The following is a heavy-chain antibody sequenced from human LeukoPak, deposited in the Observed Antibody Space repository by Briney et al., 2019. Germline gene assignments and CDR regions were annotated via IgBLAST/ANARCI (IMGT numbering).Heavy chain of an antibody. CDR3: ARDGDITMVRGESTGLFDP. CDR2: IYYSGST. J-gene: IGHJ5*02. Sequence: SETLSLTCTVSGGSISSSSYYWGWIRQPPGKGLEWIGRIYYSGSTYYNPSLKSRVPISVATSKNQFSLKLCAVTAADTAVYYCARDGDITMVRGESTGLFDPWGQGTLVTVSS. CDR1: GGSISSSSYY. D-gene: IGHD3-10*01. V-gene: IGHV4-39*07.